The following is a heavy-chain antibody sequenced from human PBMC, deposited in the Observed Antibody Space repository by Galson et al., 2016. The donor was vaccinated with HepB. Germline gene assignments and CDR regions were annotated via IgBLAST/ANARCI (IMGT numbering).Heavy chain of an antibody. CDR1: GFSFSGYA. D-gene: IGHD5-12*01. J-gene: IGHJ4*02. CDR3: ARDGWIASTRTLFDS. Sequence: SLRLSCAASGFSFSGYAMHWVRQAPGKELEWVTDISHDASRTNYADSVQGRFTISRDNSKNTLFLQMNSLRPEDTAIYYCARDGWIASTRTLFDSCGQGTLLTVPS. CDR2: ISHDASRT. V-gene: IGHV3-30*04.